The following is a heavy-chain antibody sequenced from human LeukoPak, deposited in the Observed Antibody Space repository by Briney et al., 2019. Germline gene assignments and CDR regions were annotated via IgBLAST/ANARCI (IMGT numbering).Heavy chain of an antibody. CDR1: GMTVNSTY. CDR3: ARLFGSGWPGYFSYAMDV. J-gene: IGHJ6*02. D-gene: IGHD6-19*01. CDR2: SFSDGNT. V-gene: IGHV3-66*04. Sequence: GGSLRLSCAASGMTVNSTYISWVRQAPGKGLEWVSVSFSDGNTYYAGSVKGRFTISRDNSKNTLFVQMNSLRAEDTGVYYCARLFGSGWPGYFSYAMDVWGQGTTVAVSS.